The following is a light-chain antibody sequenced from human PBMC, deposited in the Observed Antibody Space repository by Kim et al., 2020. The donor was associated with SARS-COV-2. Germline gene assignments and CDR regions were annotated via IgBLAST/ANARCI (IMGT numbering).Light chain of an antibody. Sequence: EIVMTQSPATLSVSPGERATLSCRASQNINSNLAWYQQKPGQAPRLLINVAFTRATGIPARFSGSGSGTEFTLTISSLQSEDFAFYYCQQYYNWPLTFGGGTKVDIK. CDR3: QQYYNWPLT. V-gene: IGKV3D-15*01. CDR1: QNINSN. J-gene: IGKJ4*01. CDR2: VAF.